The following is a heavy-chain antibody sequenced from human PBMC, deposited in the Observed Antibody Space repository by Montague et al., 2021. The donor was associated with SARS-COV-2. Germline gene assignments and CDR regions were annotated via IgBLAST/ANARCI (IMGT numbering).Heavy chain of an antibody. CDR1: GDSISHSSYY. V-gene: IGHV4-39*06. D-gene: IGHD6-19*01. Sequence: SETLSLTCTVSGDSISHSSYYWGWIRQPPGEGLEWIGSIYYSGSTYNNPSLKSRVTISVDTSKNQVTLKLNSVTAADTAVYYCARVRRWLVPFDYWGQGTLVTVSS. CDR3: ARVRRWLVPFDY. CDR2: IYYSGST. J-gene: IGHJ4*02.